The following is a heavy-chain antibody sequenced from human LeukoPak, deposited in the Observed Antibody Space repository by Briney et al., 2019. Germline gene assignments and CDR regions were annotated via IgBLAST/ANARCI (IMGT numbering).Heavy chain of an antibody. Sequence: AASVKVSCKASGYTFSGYFIHWVRQAPGQGLEWMGRIHPYRGATNYAQKFQGRVTMTRDTSISTTYMELNRLTSDDTGVYYCARVLGHCSGGSNCYESPGYWGRATLVTVSS. D-gene: IGHD2-15*01. CDR3: ARVLGHCSGGSNCYESPGY. V-gene: IGHV1-2*05. J-gene: IGHJ4*02. CDR1: GYTFSGYF. CDR2: IHPYRGAT.